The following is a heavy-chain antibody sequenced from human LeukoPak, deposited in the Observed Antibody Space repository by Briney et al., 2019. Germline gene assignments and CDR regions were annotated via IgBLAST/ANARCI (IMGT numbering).Heavy chain of an antibody. V-gene: IGHV4-34*01. D-gene: IGHD4-17*01. Sequence: SETLSLTCAVYGGSFSGYYWSWIRQPPGKGLEWIGEINHSGSTNYNPSLKSRVTISVDMSKNQFSLKLSSVTAADTAVYYCARESQRYGDYVGYWGQGTLVTVSS. CDR3: ARESQRYGDYVGY. CDR1: GGSFSGYY. J-gene: IGHJ4*02. CDR2: INHSGST.